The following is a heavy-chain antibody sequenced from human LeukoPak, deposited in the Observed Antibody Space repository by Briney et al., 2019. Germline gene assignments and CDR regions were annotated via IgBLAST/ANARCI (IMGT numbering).Heavy chain of an antibody. Sequence: GSLRLSCAASGFTFSSYGMHWVRQAPGKGLEWVAVISYDGSNKYYADSVKGRFTTSRDNSKNTLYLQMNSLRAEDTAVYYCAKDRVAVAGIIVYGMDVWGQGATVTVSS. CDR2: ISYDGSNK. D-gene: IGHD6-19*01. J-gene: IGHJ6*02. CDR3: AKDRVAVAGIIVYGMDV. CDR1: GFTFSSYG. V-gene: IGHV3-30*18.